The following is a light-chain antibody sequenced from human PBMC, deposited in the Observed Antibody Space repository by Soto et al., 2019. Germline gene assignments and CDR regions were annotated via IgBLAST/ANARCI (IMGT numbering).Light chain of an antibody. CDR3: SSYTDISTVI. CDR2: EVN. Sequence: QSVLTQPASVSGSPGQSITISCSGTSSDIGAFNYVSWYHQHPGKAPKLIIYEVNKRPSGVSNRFSGSKSVNAASLTISGSQAEDECDYYCSSYTDISTVIFGGGTKVTVL. V-gene: IGLV2-14*01. J-gene: IGLJ2*01. CDR1: SSDIGAFNY.